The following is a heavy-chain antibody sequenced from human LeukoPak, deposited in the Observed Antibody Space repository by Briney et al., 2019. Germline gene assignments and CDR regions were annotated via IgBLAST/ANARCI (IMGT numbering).Heavy chain of an antibody. CDR3: AKGLSAGTIDY. V-gene: IGHV3-30*18. CDR1: GFTFKEHA. CDR2: ISFIGGPK. D-gene: IGHD6-13*01. Sequence: GGSLRLSCAASGFTFKEHAIHWVRPAPGKGLEWVAVISFIGGPKYYADSVKGRFTISRDNPKGTAFLQMNSLRRNDTAIYFCAKGLSAGTIDYWGQGALVTVSS. J-gene: IGHJ4*02.